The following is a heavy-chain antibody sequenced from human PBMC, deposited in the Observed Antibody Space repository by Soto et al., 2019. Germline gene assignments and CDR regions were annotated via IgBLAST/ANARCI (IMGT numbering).Heavy chain of an antibody. CDR1: GFSLTTSGLG. CDR2: IYWDDDK. D-gene: IGHD3-3*01. CDR3: VRRGLGDFGDY. Sequence: QITLKESGPTLVKPTQTLTLTCTFSGFSLTTSGLGVGWIRQPPGKALEWLALIYWDDDKRYSPSLKSRLTIPKDTSKNQVVLTMTNMDPVDTATYYCVRRGLGDFGDYWGKGTLVTVSS. J-gene: IGHJ4*02. V-gene: IGHV2-5*02.